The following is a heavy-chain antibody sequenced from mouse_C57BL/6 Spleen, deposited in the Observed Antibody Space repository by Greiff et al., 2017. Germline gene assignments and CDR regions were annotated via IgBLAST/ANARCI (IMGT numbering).Heavy chain of an antibody. V-gene: IGHV5-6*01. Sequence: VQLKESGGDLVKPGGSLKLSCAASGFTFSSYGMSWVRQTPDKRLEWDATMSSGGSYTYYPDSVKGRFTISRDNAKNTLYLQMSSLKSEDTAMYYCARDYYGSSHGYFDVWGTGTTVTVSS. J-gene: IGHJ1*03. CDR1: GFTFSSYG. CDR3: ARDYYGSSHGYFDV. D-gene: IGHD1-1*01. CDR2: MSSGGSYT.